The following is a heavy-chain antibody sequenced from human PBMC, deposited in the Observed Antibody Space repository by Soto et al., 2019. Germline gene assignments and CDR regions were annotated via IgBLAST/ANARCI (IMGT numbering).Heavy chain of an antibody. V-gene: IGHV3-13*01. CDR3: ARDLYGAYSSSWASGMDV. J-gene: IGHJ6*02. CDR2: IGTAGDT. D-gene: IGHD6-13*01. Sequence: XGSLRLSCAAAGFTFSSYDMHWVRQATGKGLDWVSAIGTAGDTYYPGSVKGRFTISRENAKNSLYLQMNSLRAGDTAVYYCARDLYGAYSSSWASGMDVWGQGTTVTVSS. CDR1: GFTFSSYD.